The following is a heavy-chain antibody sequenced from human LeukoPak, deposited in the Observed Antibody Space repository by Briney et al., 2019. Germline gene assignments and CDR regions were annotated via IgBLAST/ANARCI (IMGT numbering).Heavy chain of an antibody. CDR3: ARGGLVPFDY. J-gene: IGHJ4*02. Sequence: SETLSLTCAVYGGSFSGYYWSWIRQPPGKGLVWIGEINHSGSTNYNPSLKSRVTISVDTSKNQFSLKLSSVTAADTAVYYCARGGLVPFDYWGQGTLVTVSS. V-gene: IGHV4-34*01. CDR2: INHSGST. CDR1: GGSFSGYY.